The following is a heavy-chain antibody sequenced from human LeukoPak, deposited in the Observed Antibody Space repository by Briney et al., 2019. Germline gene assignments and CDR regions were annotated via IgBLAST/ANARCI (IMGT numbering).Heavy chain of an antibody. J-gene: IGHJ4*02. CDR3: AREGSRSSFYFDF. Sequence: GGSLRLSCAASEFTFSDFHMSWIRQAPGKGLEWISHISSSGSSIYYADSVKGRFTISRDNAKNSLYLQVKSLRAEDTGVYYCAREGSRSSFYFDFWAQGTLVTVSS. CDR2: ISSSGSSI. V-gene: IGHV3-11*04. CDR1: EFTFSDFH. D-gene: IGHD6-6*01.